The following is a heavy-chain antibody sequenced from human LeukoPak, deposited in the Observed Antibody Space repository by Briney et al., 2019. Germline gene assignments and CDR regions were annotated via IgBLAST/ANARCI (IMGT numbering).Heavy chain of an antibody. Sequence: SETLSLTCTVSGGSISSHYWSWIRQPPGKGLEWIGYIYYSGSTNYKPSLKSRVTISVDTSKNQFSLKLSSVTAADTAVYYCARARYYYDSSGYWAFDYWGQGTLVTVSS. D-gene: IGHD3-22*01. J-gene: IGHJ4*02. CDR2: IYYSGST. CDR1: GGSISSHY. CDR3: ARARYYYDSSGYWAFDY. V-gene: IGHV4-59*11.